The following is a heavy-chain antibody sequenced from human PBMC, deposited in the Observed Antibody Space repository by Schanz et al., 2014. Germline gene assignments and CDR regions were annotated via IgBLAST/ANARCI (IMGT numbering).Heavy chain of an antibody. CDR3: ARGGAYRSPSPVFYFDY. CDR1: GYIFTSYS. CDR2: INPSGVST. V-gene: IGHV1-46*01. Sequence: QVHLVQSGAEVKKPGASVKVSCKASGYIFTSYSMHWVRQAPGQGLEWLGIINPSGVSTSSAQEFQGRVTMTRDTSTSILQMELSSLRSEDTAVYYCARGGAYRSPSPVFYFDYWGQGTLVTVSS. D-gene: IGHD6-6*01. J-gene: IGHJ4*02.